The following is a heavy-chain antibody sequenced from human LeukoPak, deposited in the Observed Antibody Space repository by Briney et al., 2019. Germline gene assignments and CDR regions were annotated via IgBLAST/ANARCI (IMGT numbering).Heavy chain of an antibody. CDR3: ARDKGETLIVGACGVFDI. D-gene: IGHD1-26*01. Sequence: ASVKVSCKASGYTFTSYAMNWVRQAPGQGLEWMGWINTNTGNPTYAQGFTGRFVFSLDTSVSTAYLQISSLKAEDTAVYYCARDKGETLIVGACGVFDIWGQGTMVTVSS. V-gene: IGHV7-4-1*02. J-gene: IGHJ3*02. CDR2: INTNTGNP. CDR1: GYTFTSYA.